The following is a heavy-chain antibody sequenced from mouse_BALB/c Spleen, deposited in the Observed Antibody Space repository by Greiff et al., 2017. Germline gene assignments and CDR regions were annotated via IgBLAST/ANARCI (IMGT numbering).Heavy chain of an antibody. CDR3: ARDGDYYDYDGAFDY. V-gene: IGHV5-15*02. J-gene: IGHJ2*01. D-gene: IGHD2-4*01. CDR1: GFTFSDYG. Sequence: EVKLMESGGGLVQPGGSRKLSCAASGFTFSDYGMAWVRQAPGKGPEWVAFISNLAYSIYYADTVTGRFTISRENAKNTLYLEMSSLRSEDTAMYYCARDGDYYDYDGAFDYWGQGTTLTVSS. CDR2: ISNLAYSI.